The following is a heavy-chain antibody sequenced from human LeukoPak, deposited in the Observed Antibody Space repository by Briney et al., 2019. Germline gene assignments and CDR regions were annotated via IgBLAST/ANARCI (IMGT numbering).Heavy chain of an antibody. Sequence: SETLSLTCTVSGGSISSSSYYWGWIRQPPGEGLEWIGSVYYGGSTYYNPSLKSRVTISVDASKNQFSLRLSSATAADTAVYYCARNLELAYCGGDCYGPFDYWGQGTLVTVSS. CDR2: VYYGGST. D-gene: IGHD2-21*02. CDR3: ARNLELAYCGGDCYGPFDY. V-gene: IGHV4-39*07. CDR1: GGSISSSSYY. J-gene: IGHJ4*02.